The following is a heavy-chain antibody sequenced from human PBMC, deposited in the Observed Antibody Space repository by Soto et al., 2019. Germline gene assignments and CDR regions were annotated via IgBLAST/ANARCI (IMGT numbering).Heavy chain of an antibody. CDR3: ASAHSSWYFEY. V-gene: IGHV1-18*01. CDR2: ISAYNVNT. J-gene: IGHJ4*02. CDR1: GSTFTSYG. Sequence: ASVKVSCKSSGSTFTSYGISCVRHAPGQGLEWMGWISAYNVNTNYAQKLQGRVTMTTDTSTSTAYMELRSLRSDDTAVYYCASAHSSWYFEYWGQGTLVTVSS. D-gene: IGHD6-13*01.